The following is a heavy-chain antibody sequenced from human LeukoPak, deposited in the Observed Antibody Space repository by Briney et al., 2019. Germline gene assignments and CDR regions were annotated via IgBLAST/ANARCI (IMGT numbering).Heavy chain of an antibody. D-gene: IGHD3-16*01. CDR3: GRAFPPLRTSSAGDL. V-gene: IGHV3-21*01. Sequence: GGSLRLSCSASGFTFSDYDMNWVRQAPGKGLEWVSSISYLSSHVYYGDSVKGRFSISRDNAKNSLYLQMNSLGAEDTAIYYCGRAFPPLRTSSAGDLWGQGILVSVSS. CDR2: ISYLSSHV. J-gene: IGHJ4*02. CDR1: GFTFSDYD.